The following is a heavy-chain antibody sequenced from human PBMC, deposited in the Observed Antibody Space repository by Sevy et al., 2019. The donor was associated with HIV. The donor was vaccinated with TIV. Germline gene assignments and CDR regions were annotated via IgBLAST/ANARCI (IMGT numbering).Heavy chain of an antibody. V-gene: IGHV3-30-3*01. J-gene: IGHJ4*02. CDR3: ARPQYSSSWYGCPYY. CDR2: ISYDGSNK. D-gene: IGHD6-13*01. Sequence: GGSLRLSCAASGFTFSSYAMHWVRQAPGMGLEWVAVISYDGSNKYYADSVKGRFTISRDNSKNTLYLQMNSLRAEDTAVYYCARPQYSSSWYGCPYYWGQGTLVTVSS. CDR1: GFTFSSYA.